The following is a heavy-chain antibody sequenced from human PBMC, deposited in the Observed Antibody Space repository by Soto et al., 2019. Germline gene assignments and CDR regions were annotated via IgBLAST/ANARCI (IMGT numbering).Heavy chain of an antibody. CDR3: ARASNYYDSSGKGAVDAFDI. J-gene: IGHJ3*02. CDR2: ISAYNGNT. Sequence: GASVNVPCKAAEYTFTRYGISWVRQAPGQGLEWMGWISAYNGNTEYAQKFQDRVSMTTDKSTSTAYMELRSLRSDDTAVYYCARASNYYDSSGKGAVDAFDIWGQGTMVTVSS. D-gene: IGHD3-22*01. V-gene: IGHV1-18*01. CDR1: EYTFTRYG.